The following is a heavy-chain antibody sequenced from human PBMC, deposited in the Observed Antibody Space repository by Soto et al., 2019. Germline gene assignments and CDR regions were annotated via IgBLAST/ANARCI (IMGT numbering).Heavy chain of an antibody. CDR3: ARYSGSYSRGLDY. Sequence: EVQLVESGGGLVQPGGSLRLSCAASGFTFSDHYMEWVRQAPGKGLEWVGRIRNKANSYNTEYAASVKGRFTISRDDSRNSRYLKMNSLKTEDKAVFYCARYSGSYSRGLDYWGQGTPVIVSS. CDR2: IRNKANSYNT. J-gene: IGHJ4*02. D-gene: IGHD1-26*01. V-gene: IGHV3-72*01. CDR1: GFTFSDHY.